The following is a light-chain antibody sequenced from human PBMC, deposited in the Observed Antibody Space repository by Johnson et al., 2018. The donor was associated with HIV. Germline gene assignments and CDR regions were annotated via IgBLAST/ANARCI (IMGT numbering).Light chain of an antibody. CDR3: GTWDNSLSTGAV. V-gene: IGLV1-51*02. CDR2: ENN. CDR1: SSNIGSHY. Sequence: QSVLTQPPSVSAAPGQKVTISCSGSSSNIGSHYVSWYHQLPGTAPKLLIYENNKRPSGIPDRFSGSKSGTSATLGIAGLQTGDEADYYCGTWDNSLSTGAVFGTGTKVTVL. J-gene: IGLJ1*01.